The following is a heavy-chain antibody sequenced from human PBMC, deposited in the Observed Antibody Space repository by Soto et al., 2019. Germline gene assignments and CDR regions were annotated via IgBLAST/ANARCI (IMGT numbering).Heavy chain of an antibody. J-gene: IGHJ4*02. V-gene: IGHV3-15*01. Sequence: GSLRLSCVASGFNLSHPWMTWVRQAAGKGLEWVGRIKSKTDGGTADYAAPVKGRATISRDDSKNTVYLQMNSLKTEDTAVYYCTTGIYYDILTGYHNVAYWGQGALGTVSS. CDR2: IKSKTDGGTA. D-gene: IGHD3-9*01. CDR1: GFNLSHPW. CDR3: TTGIYYDILTGYHNVAY.